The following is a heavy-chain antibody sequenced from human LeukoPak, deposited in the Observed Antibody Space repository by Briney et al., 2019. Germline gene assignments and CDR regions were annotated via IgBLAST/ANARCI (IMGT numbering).Heavy chain of an antibody. V-gene: IGHV4-4*07. CDR3: ARGGDYLFDY. J-gene: IGHJ4*02. CDR2: IYASGST. CDR1: GGSISSYY. D-gene: IGHD4-17*01. Sequence: ASETLSLICTVSGGSISSYYWSWIRQPAGKGLEWIGRIYASGSTYYNPSLKSRVTMSVDTSKNQFSLRLTTVTAADTAVYYCARGGDYLFDYWGQGTLVTVSS.